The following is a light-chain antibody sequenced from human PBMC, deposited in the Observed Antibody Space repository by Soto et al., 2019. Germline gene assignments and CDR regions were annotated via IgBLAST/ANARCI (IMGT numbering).Light chain of an antibody. V-gene: IGLV2-14*01. Sequence: QPVLTQPASVSGSPGQSITISCTGTSSDVGGYNYVSWYQQHPGKAPKVMIYEVSNRPSGVSSRFSGSKSGNTASLTISGLQAEDDADYYCSSYTGSIYVFGTGTKLTVL. CDR1: SSDVGGYNY. CDR3: SSYTGSIYV. CDR2: EVS. J-gene: IGLJ1*01.